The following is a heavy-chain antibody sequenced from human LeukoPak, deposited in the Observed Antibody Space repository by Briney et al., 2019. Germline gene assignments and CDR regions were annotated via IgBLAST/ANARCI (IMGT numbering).Heavy chain of an antibody. D-gene: IGHD4-11*01. Sequence: SETLSLTCTVSGGSISSGSYYWNWIRQPPGKGLEWIGHVYYSGSTNYNPSLKSRVTISLDTSKNQFSLKLISVTAADTAVYFCARGRVSSSTWYSTYYYFFYMDFWGKGTTVTVSS. V-gene: IGHV4-61*01. CDR2: VYYSGST. CDR3: ARGRVSSSTWYSTYYYFFYMDF. J-gene: IGHJ6*03. CDR1: GGSISSGSYY.